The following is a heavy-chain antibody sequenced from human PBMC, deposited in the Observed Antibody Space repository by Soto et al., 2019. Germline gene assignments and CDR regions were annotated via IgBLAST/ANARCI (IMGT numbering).Heavy chain of an antibody. CDR2: INPSGGST. V-gene: IGHV1-46*01. CDR1: GYTFTSYY. J-gene: IGHJ4*02. CDR3: ARQGHVAAGAIDY. D-gene: IGHD6-13*01. Sequence: QVQLVQSGAEVKKPGASVKVSCKASGYTFTSYYMHWVRQAPGQGLAWMGIINPSGGSTSYAQKFQGRVTMTRDTSTSTVYMELSSLGSEDTAVYYCARQGHVAAGAIDYWGQGTLVTVSS.